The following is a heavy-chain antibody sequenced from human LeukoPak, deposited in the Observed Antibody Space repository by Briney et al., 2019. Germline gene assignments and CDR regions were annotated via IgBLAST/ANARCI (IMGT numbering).Heavy chain of an antibody. V-gene: IGHV4-39*01. Sequence: SETLSLTCTVSGGSISSSSYYWGWIRQPPGKGLEWIGSIYYSGSTYYNPSLKSRVTISADTSKNQFSLKVTSMTAADTAVYFCARGGHNYAAAYWGQGTLVTVSS. CDR1: GGSISSSSYY. J-gene: IGHJ4*02. D-gene: IGHD5-24*01. CDR3: ARGGHNYAAAY. CDR2: IYYSGST.